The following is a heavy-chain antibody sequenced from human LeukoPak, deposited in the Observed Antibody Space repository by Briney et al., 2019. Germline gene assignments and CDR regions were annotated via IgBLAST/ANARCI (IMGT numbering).Heavy chain of an antibody. D-gene: IGHD3-9*01. CDR1: GFSFSFYW. CDR3: ARVLTGYYTY. J-gene: IGHJ4*02. V-gene: IGHV3-53*01. Sequence: GGSLRLSCAASGFSFSFYWMHWVRQAPGKGLEWVSVIYSGGSTYYADSVKGRFTISRDNSKNTLYLQMNSLRAEDTAVYYCARVLTGYYTYWGQGTLVTVSS. CDR2: IYSGGST.